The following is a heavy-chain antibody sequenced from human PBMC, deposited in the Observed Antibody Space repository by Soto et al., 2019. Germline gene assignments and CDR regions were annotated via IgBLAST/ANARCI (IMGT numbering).Heavy chain of an antibody. CDR1: GFTFSTYG. J-gene: IGHJ4*02. D-gene: IGHD3-22*01. V-gene: IGHV3-30*03. Sequence: GGSLRLSCAASGFTFSTYGIHWVRQAPGKGLEWVSFISYDGIHKYYADSVKGRFTISRDNGKSTLFLQMNSLRAEDTAMYYCARGLDYDSSGYYFDHWGRGTMVTVSS. CDR3: ARGLDYDSSGYYFDH. CDR2: ISYDGIHK.